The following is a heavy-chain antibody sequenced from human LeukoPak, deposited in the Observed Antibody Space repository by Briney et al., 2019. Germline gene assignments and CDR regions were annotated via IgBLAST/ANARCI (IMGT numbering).Heavy chain of an antibody. CDR3: ARGGGDVDTAIPPYFDY. Sequence: GGSLRLSCAASGFTFDDYGISWVRQAPGKGLEWVSGINWNGGSTGYADSVKGRFTISRDNAKNSLYLQMNSLRAEDTASYYCARGGGDVDTAIPPYFDYWGQGTLVTVSS. V-gene: IGHV3-20*04. CDR1: GFTFDDYG. CDR2: INWNGGST. J-gene: IGHJ4*02. D-gene: IGHD5-18*01.